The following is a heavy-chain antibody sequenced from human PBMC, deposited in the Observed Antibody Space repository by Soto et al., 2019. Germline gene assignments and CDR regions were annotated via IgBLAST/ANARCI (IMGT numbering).Heavy chain of an antibody. CDR2: IYLGDSVT. D-gene: IGHD5-18*01. CDR3: ARQAGGYCYGNYYYYGMDG. CDR1: GYSFTSYW. J-gene: IGHJ6*04. V-gene: IGHV5-51*01. Sequence: PVASVKISCNGSGYSFTSYWIGWVRQMPWSGLEWMGIIYLGDSVTRYSPSLQGQVTISAEKSISTPYLQGGSLNAPDTGVYYYARQAGGYCYGNYYYYGMDGWGKGTTGTASS.